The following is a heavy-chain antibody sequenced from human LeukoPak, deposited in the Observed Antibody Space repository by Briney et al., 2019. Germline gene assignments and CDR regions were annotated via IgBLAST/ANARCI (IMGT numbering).Heavy chain of an antibody. CDR3: ARRSYYYDSSGYRHRFFDY. J-gene: IGHJ4*02. V-gene: IGHV5-51*01. CDR1: GYSFTSYW. D-gene: IGHD3-22*01. Sequence: GESLKISCKGSGYSFTSYWIGWVRQMPGKGLEWMGIIYPGDSDTRYSPSFQGQVTISADKYISTAYLQWSSLKASDTAMYYCARRSYYYDSSGYRHRFFDYWGQGTLVTVSS. CDR2: IYPGDSDT.